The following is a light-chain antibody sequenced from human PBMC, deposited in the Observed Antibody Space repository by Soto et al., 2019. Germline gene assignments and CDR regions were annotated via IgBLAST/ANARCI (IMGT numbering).Light chain of an antibody. CDR1: TSDVGGFDS. CDR2: EVS. Sequence: QSVLTQPASVSGSPGQSITISCTATTSDVGGFDSVSWYQQHLGTAPRVIIYEVSNRPSGVSYRFSGSKSANTASLTISGLQADDEADYYCSSYTTSNTWLFGGGTKLTVL. V-gene: IGLV2-14*01. J-gene: IGLJ3*02. CDR3: SSYTTSNTWL.